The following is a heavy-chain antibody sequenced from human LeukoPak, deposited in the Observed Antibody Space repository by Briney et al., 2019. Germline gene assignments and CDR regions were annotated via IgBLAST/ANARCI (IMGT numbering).Heavy chain of an antibody. CDR3: ARGPERYSYFDY. Sequence: PSQTLSLTCTVSGGSISSGGYYWSWIRQHPGKGREWIGYIYYSGSTYYNPSLKSRLTISVDTSKNQFSLKLSSVTAADTAVYYCARGPERYSYFDYWGQGTLVTVSS. J-gene: IGHJ4*02. CDR1: GGSISSGGYY. D-gene: IGHD1-26*01. CDR2: IYYSGST. V-gene: IGHV4-31*03.